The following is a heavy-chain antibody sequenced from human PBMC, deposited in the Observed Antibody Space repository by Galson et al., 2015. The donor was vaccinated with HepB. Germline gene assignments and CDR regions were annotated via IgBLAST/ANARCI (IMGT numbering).Heavy chain of an antibody. CDR3: ARGGYYSNDPFDH. V-gene: IGHV3-33*01. Sequence: SLRLSCAASGFSFSSFGMHWVRQTPGKGLEWVAGIMYDGSNDFYADSVKGRFTISRDNAKNTLYLQMNSLRVDDTAVYFCARGGYYSNDPFDHWGQGTLVTVSS. J-gene: IGHJ4*02. CDR2: IMYDGSND. CDR1: GFSFSSFG. D-gene: IGHD4-11*01.